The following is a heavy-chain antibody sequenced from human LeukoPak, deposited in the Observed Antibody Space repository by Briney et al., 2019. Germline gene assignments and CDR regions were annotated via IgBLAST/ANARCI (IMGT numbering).Heavy chain of an antibody. CDR3: AKDPPTVTPGY. Sequence: PGGSLRLSCAASGFTVSSNYMSWVRQAPVKGLEWVSVIYSGGSTYYADSVKGRFTISRDNSKNTLYLQMNSLRAEDTAVYYCAKDPPTVTPGYWGQGTLVTVSS. D-gene: IGHD4-17*01. V-gene: IGHV3-66*01. J-gene: IGHJ4*02. CDR1: GFTVSSNY. CDR2: IYSGGST.